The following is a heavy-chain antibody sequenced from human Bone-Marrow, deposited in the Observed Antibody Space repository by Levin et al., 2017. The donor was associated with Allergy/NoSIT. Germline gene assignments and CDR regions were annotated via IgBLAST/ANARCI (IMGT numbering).Heavy chain of an antibody. V-gene: IGHV3-23*01. CDR3: AKDQGSCSSTSCYQRGFDY. CDR2: ISGSGGST. D-gene: IGHD2-2*01. Sequence: GGSLRLSCAASGFTFSSYAMSWVRQAPGKGLEWVSAISGSGGSTYYADSVKGRFTISRDNSKNTLYLQMNSLRAEDTAVYYCAKDQGSCSSTSCYQRGFDYWGQGTLVTVSS. CDR1: GFTFSSYA. J-gene: IGHJ4*02.